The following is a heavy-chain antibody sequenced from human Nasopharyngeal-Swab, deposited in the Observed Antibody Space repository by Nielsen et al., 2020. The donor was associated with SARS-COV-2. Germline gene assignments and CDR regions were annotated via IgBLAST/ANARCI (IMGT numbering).Heavy chain of an antibody. Sequence: SETLSLTCTVSGGSISSSSYYWGWIRQPPGKGLEWIGSIYSGSTYYNPSLKSRVTISVDTSKNQFSLKLSSVTAADTAVYYCARLLAAYHYYYYYGMDVWGQGTTVTVSS. D-gene: IGHD6-25*01. CDR2: IYSGST. V-gene: IGHV4-39*01. CDR3: ARLLAAYHYYYYYGMDV. CDR1: GGSISSSSYY. J-gene: IGHJ6*02.